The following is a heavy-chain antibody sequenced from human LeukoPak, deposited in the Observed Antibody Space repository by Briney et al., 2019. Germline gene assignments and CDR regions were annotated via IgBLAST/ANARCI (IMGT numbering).Heavy chain of an antibody. Sequence: SETLSLTCAVYGGSFSGYYWSWIRQPPGKGLEWIGEINHSGSTNYNPSLKSRVTISVDTSKNQFSLKLSSVTAADTAVYYCARHGGRITIFGVVTSRSNWFDPWGQGTLVTVSS. J-gene: IGHJ5*02. D-gene: IGHD3-3*01. CDR2: INHSGST. CDR3: ARHGGRITIFGVVTSRSNWFDP. CDR1: GGSFSGYY. V-gene: IGHV4-34*01.